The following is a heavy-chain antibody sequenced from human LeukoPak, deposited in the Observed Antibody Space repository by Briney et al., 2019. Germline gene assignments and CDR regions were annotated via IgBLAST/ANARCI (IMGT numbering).Heavy chain of an antibody. J-gene: IGHJ6*03. CDR2: TYHSGST. CDR1: GGSISSGGYY. Sequence: PSQTLSLTCTVSGGSISSGGYYWSWIRQPPGKGLEWIGYTYHSGSTYYNPSLKSRVTISVDRSKNQFSLKLSSVTAADTAVYYCARVGSSSGYYYMDVWGKGTTVTVSS. D-gene: IGHD6-6*01. V-gene: IGHV4-30-2*01. CDR3: ARVGSSSGYYYMDV.